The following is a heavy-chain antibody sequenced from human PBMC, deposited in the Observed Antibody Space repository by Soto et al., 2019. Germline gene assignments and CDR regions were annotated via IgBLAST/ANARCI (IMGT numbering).Heavy chain of an antibody. J-gene: IGHJ4*02. CDR2: INHSGST. CDR1: GGSFSGYY. D-gene: IGHD2-15*01. CDR3: ARARGVVAANPFDY. Sequence: SETLSLTCAVYGGSFSGYYWSWIRQPPGKGPEWIGEINHSGSTNYNPSLKSRVTISVDTSKNQFSLKLSSVTAADTAVYYCARARGVVAANPFDYWGQGTLVTVSS. V-gene: IGHV4-34*01.